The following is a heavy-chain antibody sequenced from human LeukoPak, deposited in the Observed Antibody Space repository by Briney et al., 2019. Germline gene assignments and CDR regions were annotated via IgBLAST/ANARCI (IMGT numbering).Heavy chain of an antibody. CDR1: GYTFTGYY. D-gene: IGHD3-10*01. CDR2: INPNSGGT. V-gene: IGHV1-2*02. CDR3: ARGSGQSRGAFDI. J-gene: IGHJ3*02. Sequence: ASVKVSCKASGYTFTGYYMHWVRQAPGQGLEWMGWINPNSGGTNYARKFQGRVTMTRDTSISTAYMELSRLRSDDTAVYYCARGSGQSRGAFDIWGQGTMVTVSS.